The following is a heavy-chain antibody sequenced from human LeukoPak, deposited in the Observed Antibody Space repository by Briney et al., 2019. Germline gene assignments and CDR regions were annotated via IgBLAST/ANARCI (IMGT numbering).Heavy chain of an antibody. D-gene: IGHD3-9*01. CDR3: ARVYYDILTGYYPSDLDY. Sequence: ASVKVSCKASGYTFTSYGISWVRQAPGQGLEWMGWISAYNGNTNYAQKLRGRVTMTTDTSTSTAYMELRSLRSDDTAVYYCARVYYDILTGYYPSDLDYWGQGTLVTVSS. CDR2: ISAYNGNT. J-gene: IGHJ4*02. CDR1: GYTFTSYG. V-gene: IGHV1-18*01.